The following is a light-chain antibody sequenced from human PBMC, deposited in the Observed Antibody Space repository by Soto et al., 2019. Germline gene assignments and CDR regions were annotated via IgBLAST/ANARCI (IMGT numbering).Light chain of an antibody. V-gene: IGLV2-14*03. CDR2: DVS. CDR3: TSYTVRRLYV. Sequence: QSVLTQPASVSGSPGQSITISCTGTSSDVGGYDYVSWYQQHPGKAPKLLIYDVSNRPSGVSTRFSGSKSGNTASLTISGLQAEDEGDYYCTSYTVRRLYVFGSGTKVTVL. J-gene: IGLJ1*01. CDR1: SSDVGGYDY.